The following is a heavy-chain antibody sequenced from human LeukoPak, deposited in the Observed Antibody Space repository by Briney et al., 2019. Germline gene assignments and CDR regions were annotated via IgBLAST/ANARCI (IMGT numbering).Heavy chain of an antibody. CDR2: IKQDGSEK. V-gene: IGHV3-7*01. Sequence: GGSLRLSCAASGFTFSSYWMSWVRQAPGKGLEWVANIKQDGSEKYYVDSVKGRFTISRDNSKNTLYLQMNSLRAEDTAVYYCAKGSKVGATSHFDYWGQGTLVTVSS. CDR3: AKGSKVGATSHFDY. J-gene: IGHJ4*02. D-gene: IGHD1-26*01. CDR1: GFTFSSYW.